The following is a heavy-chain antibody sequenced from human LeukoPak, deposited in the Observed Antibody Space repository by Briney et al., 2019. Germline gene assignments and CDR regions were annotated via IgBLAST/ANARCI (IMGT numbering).Heavy chain of an antibody. J-gene: IGHJ4*02. V-gene: IGHV4-59*11. D-gene: IGHD5-24*01. CDR2: VSFSGST. CDR1: GGSINSHY. CDR3: TRDRRDGYNYVDI. Sequence: SETLSLTCTVSGGSINSHYWSWIRQPPGKGLEWIAVVSFSGSTDYNPSLKSRVTISVDTSKNQFSLKLSSVTAADTAVYYCTRDRRDGYNYVDIWSQGTLVTVSS.